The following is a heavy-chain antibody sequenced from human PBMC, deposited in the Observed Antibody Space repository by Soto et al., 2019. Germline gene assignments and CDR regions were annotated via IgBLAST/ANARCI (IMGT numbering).Heavy chain of an antibody. CDR3: SRQEKCNDGLCYTADFER. CDR2: VNSSGGST. V-gene: IGHV1-46*01. Sequence: RLANGEGLEWMGVVNSSGGSTNYAQQSQGRITMTSDTSTSTVYMDLSSLTSEDTAVYYCSRQEKCNDGLCYTADFERWLQGTLVPVSS. D-gene: IGHD2-15*01. J-gene: IGHJ1*01.